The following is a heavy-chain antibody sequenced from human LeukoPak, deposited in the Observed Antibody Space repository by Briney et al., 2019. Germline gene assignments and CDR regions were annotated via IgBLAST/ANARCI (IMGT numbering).Heavy chain of an antibody. J-gene: IGHJ4*02. D-gene: IGHD3-10*01. V-gene: IGHV3-30*04. CDR3: AKDLGYMVRGVIDY. CDR2: ISYDGSNK. Sequence: PGRSLRLSCAASGFTFSSYAMHWVRQAPGKGLEWVAVISYDGSNKYYADSVKGRFTISRDNSKNTLYLQMNSLRAEDTAVYYCAKDLGYMVRGVIDYWGQGTLVTVSS. CDR1: GFTFSSYA.